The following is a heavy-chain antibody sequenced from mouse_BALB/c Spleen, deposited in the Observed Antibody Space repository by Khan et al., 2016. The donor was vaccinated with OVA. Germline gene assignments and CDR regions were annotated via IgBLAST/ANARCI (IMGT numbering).Heavy chain of an antibody. CDR1: GYTFTNYG. Sequence: QIQLVQSGPELKKPGETVKISCKASGYTFTNYGMNWVKQAPGKGLKWMGWINTYSGEPTYADDFKGRSAFSLETSASTAYLQIKNLKNGATATLGWARANADWYFDGWGAGTTVTVAS. V-gene: IGHV9-3-1*01. CDR3: ARANADWYFDG. CDR2: INTYSGEP. J-gene: IGHJ1*01.